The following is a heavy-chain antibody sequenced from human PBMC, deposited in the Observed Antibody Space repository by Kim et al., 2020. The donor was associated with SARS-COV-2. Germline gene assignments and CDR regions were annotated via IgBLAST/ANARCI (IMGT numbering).Heavy chain of an antibody. V-gene: IGHV2-70*11. CDR1: GFSLSTSGMC. CDR3: VRRTPWAVAHYYGS. Sequence: SGPTLVNPTQTLTLTCTFSGFSLSTSGMCVSWIRQPPGRALEWLARIDWDDDKYYSTSLKTRLTISKDTSKNQVVLTRTNMAPVDTATYYCVRRTPWAVAHYYGSWGQGTLVTVSS. D-gene: IGHD6-19*01. CDR2: IDWDDDK. J-gene: IGHJ4*02.